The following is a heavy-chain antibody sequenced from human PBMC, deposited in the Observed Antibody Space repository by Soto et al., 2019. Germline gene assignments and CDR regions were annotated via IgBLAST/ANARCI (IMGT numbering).Heavy chain of an antibody. CDR3: ARDSMVTGYYYGMDV. V-gene: IGHV3-23*01. J-gene: IGHJ6*02. Sequence: EVQLLESGGGLVQPGGSLRLSCAASGFTFSSYAMSWVRQAPGKGLEWVSAISGSGGSTYYADSVKGRFTISRDNSKNTLYLQMNSLRAEDTAVYYCARDSMVTGYYYGMDVWGQGTTVTVSS. CDR1: GFTFSSYA. CDR2: ISGSGGST. D-gene: IGHD5-18*01.